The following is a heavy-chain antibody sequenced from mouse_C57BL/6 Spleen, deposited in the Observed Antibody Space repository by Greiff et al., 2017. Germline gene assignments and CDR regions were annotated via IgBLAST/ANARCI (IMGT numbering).Heavy chain of an antibody. Sequence: EVNLVESGGGLVQPGASLRLSCAASGFTFTDYYMSWVRQPPGKAPEWLALIRNKANGYTTEYTASVKGRFTISRDNSQNILYLQMNTLRAEDSATYYCVKALYYYGSSRYAMDYWGQGTSVTVSS. V-gene: IGHV7-4*01. D-gene: IGHD1-1*01. J-gene: IGHJ4*01. CDR2: IRNKANGYTT. CDR1: GFTFTDYY. CDR3: VKALYYYGSSRYAMDY.